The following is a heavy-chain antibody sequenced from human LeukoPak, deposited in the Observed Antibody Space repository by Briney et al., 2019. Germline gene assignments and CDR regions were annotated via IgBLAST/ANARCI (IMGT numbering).Heavy chain of an antibody. D-gene: IGHD1-1*01. Sequence: SETLSLTCVVYGGSFSGYYWSWTRQPPGKGLEWIGEINHSGSTNYNPSLKSRVTISVDTSKNQFSLKLSSVTAADTAVYYCARGAPWTSNFDYWGQGTLVTVSS. CDR3: ARGAPWTSNFDY. CDR2: INHSGST. CDR1: GGSFSGYY. V-gene: IGHV4-34*01. J-gene: IGHJ4*02.